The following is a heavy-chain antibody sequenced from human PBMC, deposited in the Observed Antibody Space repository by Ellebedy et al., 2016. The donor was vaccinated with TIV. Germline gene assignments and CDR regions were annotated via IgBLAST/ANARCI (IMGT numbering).Heavy chain of an antibody. V-gene: IGHV5-51*01. Sequence: KVSCKGSGYSFTNFWIGWVRQMFGKGLDWMGIIYLGDSDTRYSPSFQGQVTISADKSISTAYLQWSSLKASDTAMYYCARFISWFDPWGQGTLVTVSS. CDR3: ARFISWFDP. J-gene: IGHJ5*02. CDR1: GYSFTNFW. D-gene: IGHD3-10*01. CDR2: IYLGDSDT.